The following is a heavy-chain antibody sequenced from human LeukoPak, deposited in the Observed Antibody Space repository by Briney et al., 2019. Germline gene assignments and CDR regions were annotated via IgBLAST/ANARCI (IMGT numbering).Heavy chain of an antibody. Sequence: PSETLSLTCAVYGGSFSGYYWSWIRQPPGKGLKWIGEINHSGSTNYNPSLKSRVTISVDTSKNQFSLKLSSVTAADTAVYYCARTDSSGPGDYYYYGMDVWGQGTTVTVSS. J-gene: IGHJ6*02. CDR3: ARTDSSGPGDYYYYGMDV. CDR1: GGSFSGYY. D-gene: IGHD3-22*01. V-gene: IGHV4-34*01. CDR2: INHSGST.